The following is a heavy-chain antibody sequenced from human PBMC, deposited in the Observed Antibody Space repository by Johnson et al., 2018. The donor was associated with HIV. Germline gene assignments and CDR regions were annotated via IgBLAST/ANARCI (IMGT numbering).Heavy chain of an antibody. CDR2: IRYDGGNK. CDR1: GFTLSNYG. V-gene: IGHV3-30*02. CDR3: ALNWGAEGAFDI. Sequence: QVQLVESGGGVVQPGGSLRLPCVASGFTLSNYGMHWVRQAPGKGLEWVAFIRYDGGNKYYSDSVKGRFTISRDNAKNSLYLQMNSLRAEDTAVYYCALNWGAEGAFDIWGQGTMVTVSS. D-gene: IGHD7-27*01. J-gene: IGHJ3*02.